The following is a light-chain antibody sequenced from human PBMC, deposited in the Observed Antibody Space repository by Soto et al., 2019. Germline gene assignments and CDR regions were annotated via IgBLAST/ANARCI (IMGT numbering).Light chain of an antibody. CDR3: QQYKNWPRT. CDR2: GAS. Sequence: RLMTQSPATVSVSPVERATLSCRASQRVTSNLAWYQQKPGQAPRLLIYGASTRATGIPARFSGSGSGTEFTLTISSLQSEDFAIYYCQQYKNWPRTFGQGTKVDIK. V-gene: IGKV3-15*01. J-gene: IGKJ1*01. CDR1: QRVTSN.